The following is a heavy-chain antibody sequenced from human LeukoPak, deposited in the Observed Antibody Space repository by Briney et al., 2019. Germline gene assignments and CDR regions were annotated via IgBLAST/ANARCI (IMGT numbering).Heavy chain of an antibody. J-gene: IGHJ3*02. Sequence: NPGGSLRLSCAASGFTFSSYTMNWVRQAPGKGLEWVSSISTSSSYIYYADSVKGRFTISRDNAKNSLSLQINSLRAEDTAVYYCARDSGVGACLSCSGFDIWGQGTMVTVSS. CDR3: ARDSGVGACLSCSGFDI. D-gene: IGHD1-26*01. V-gene: IGHV3-21*01. CDR2: ISTSSSYI. CDR1: GFTFSSYT.